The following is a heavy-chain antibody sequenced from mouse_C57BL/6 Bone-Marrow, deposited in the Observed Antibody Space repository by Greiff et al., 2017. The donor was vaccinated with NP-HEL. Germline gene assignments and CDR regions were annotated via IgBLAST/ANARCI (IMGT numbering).Heavy chain of an antibody. CDR2: ISSGSSTI. D-gene: IGHD1-1*01. CDR3: ARHGSSLSYYAMDY. J-gene: IGHJ4*01. Sequence: EVKLVESGGGLVKPGGSLKLSCAASGFTFSDYGMHWVRQAPEKGLAWVAYISSGSSTIYYADTVKGRFTISRDNAKNTLFLQMTSLRSEDTAMYYCARHGSSLSYYAMDYWGQGTSVTVSS. V-gene: IGHV5-17*01. CDR1: GFTFSDYG.